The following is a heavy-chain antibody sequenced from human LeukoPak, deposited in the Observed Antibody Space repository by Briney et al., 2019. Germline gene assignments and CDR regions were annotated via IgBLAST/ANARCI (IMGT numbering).Heavy chain of an antibody. CDR3: ARGVRSSNELHYYYYGMDV. CDR1: GFTFTDSW. CDR2: IKQDGSEK. D-gene: IGHD1-26*01. Sequence: GGSLRLSCAVSGFTFTDSWMSWVRQAPGKGLEWVANIKQDGSEKYYVDSVKGRFIISRDNAENSLYLQMNSLRAEDTAVYYCARGVRSSNELHYYYYGMDVWGQGTTVTVSS. J-gene: IGHJ6*02. V-gene: IGHV3-7*01.